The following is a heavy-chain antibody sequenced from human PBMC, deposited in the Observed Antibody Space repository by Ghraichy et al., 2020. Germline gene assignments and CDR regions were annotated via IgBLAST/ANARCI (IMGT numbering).Heavy chain of an antibody. CDR1: GYTFTSYG. J-gene: IGHJ4*02. V-gene: IGHV1-18*04. CDR2: ISAYNGNT. CDR3: ARSSLYYYDSSGKGGDY. D-gene: IGHD3-22*01. Sequence: ASVKVSCKASGYTFTSYGISWVRQAPGQGLEWMGWISAYNGNTNYAQKLQGRVTMTTDTSTSTAYMELRSLRSDDTAVYYCARSSLYYYDSSGKGGDYWGQGTLVTVSS.